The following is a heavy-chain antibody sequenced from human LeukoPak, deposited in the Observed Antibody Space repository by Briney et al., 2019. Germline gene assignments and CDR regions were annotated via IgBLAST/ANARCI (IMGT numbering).Heavy chain of an antibody. D-gene: IGHD2-21*02. CDR1: GGTFSSYA. CDR2: IIPIFGTA. J-gene: IGHJ4*02. V-gene: IGHV1-69*01. Sequence: SVKVSCKASGGTFSSYAISWVRQAPGQGLEWMGGIIPIFGTANYAQKFQGRVTITADESTSTAYMELSSLRSEDTAVYYCARVCCGGDCYSGNYFDYWGQGTLVTVSS. CDR3: ARVCCGGDCYSGNYFDY.